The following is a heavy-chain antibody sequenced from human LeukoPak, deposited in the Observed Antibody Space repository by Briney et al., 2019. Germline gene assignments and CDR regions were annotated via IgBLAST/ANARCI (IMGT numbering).Heavy chain of an antibody. Sequence: GGSLRLSCAASGLTFSSYAMSWVRQVPGKGLEWASAISGSGGSTYYADSVKGRFTISRDNSKNTLYLQMNSLRAEDTAVYYCAKDLSLSPTSPWGQGTLVTVSS. J-gene: IGHJ5*02. D-gene: IGHD1-14*01. V-gene: IGHV3-23*01. CDR3: AKDLSLSPTSP. CDR1: GLTFSSYA. CDR2: ISGSGGST.